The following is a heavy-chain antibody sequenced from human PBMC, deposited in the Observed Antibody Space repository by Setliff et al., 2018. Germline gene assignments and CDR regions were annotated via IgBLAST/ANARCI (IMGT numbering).Heavy chain of an antibody. J-gene: IGHJ6*02. CDR3: ARLSWDGLRYYGLDV. CDR1: GDSIDSAF. V-gene: IGHV4-59*13. Sequence: TLSLTCTVSGDSIDSAFWNWIRQSPEKGLEWIGYRSTRGDTNSNPSLRSRVTISVDTSRNQFSLKLRSVTAADTAVYYCARLSWDGLRYYGLDVWGQGATVTVSS. CDR2: RSTRGDT. D-gene: IGHD3-10*01.